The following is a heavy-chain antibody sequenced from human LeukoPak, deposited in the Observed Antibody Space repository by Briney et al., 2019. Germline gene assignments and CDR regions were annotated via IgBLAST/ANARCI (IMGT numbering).Heavy chain of an antibody. Sequence: PGGSLRLSCAASGFTVSSNYMSWVRQAPGKGLEWVSVIYSGGSTYYADSVKGRFTISRDNSKNTLYLQMNSLRAEDTAVYYCAKGVVVVPAAHYYFDYWGQGTLVTVSS. CDR2: IYSGGST. D-gene: IGHD2-2*01. CDR1: GFTVSSNY. J-gene: IGHJ4*02. CDR3: AKGVVVVPAAHYYFDY. V-gene: IGHV3-53*01.